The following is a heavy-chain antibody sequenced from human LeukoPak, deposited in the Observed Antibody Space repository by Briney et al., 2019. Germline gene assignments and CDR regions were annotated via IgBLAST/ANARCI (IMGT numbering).Heavy chain of an antibody. CDR1: GGTFSSYA. D-gene: IGHD2-2*02. CDR3: ARVRGVVPAAIPWFDP. V-gene: IGHV1-69*05. Sequence: ASVKVSCKASGGTFSSYAISWVRQAPGQGLECMGGIIPIFGTANYAQKFQGRVTITTDESTSTAYMELSSLRSEDTAVYYCARVRGVVPAAIPWFDPWGQGTLVTVSS. CDR2: IIPIFGTA. J-gene: IGHJ5*02.